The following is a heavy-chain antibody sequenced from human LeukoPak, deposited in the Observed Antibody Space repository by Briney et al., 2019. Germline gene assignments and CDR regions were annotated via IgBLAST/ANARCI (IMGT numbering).Heavy chain of an antibody. J-gene: IGHJ4*02. CDR3: ASFQYYDFWSGYYTPDY. CDR1: GYTFTSYG. D-gene: IGHD3-3*01. Sequence: GASVKVSCKASGYTFTSYGISWVRQAPGQRLEWMGWISAYNGNTNYAQKLQGRVTMTTDTSTSTAYMELRSLRSDDTAVYYCASFQYYDFWSGYYTPDYWGQGTLVTVSS. V-gene: IGHV1-18*01. CDR2: ISAYNGNT.